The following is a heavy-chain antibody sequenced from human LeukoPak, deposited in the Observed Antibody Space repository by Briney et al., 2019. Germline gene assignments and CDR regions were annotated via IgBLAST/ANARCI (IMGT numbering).Heavy chain of an antibody. CDR3: ARERRTGYYYDSSGYSDDAFDI. CDR1: GLTVNNNY. J-gene: IGHJ3*02. V-gene: IGHV3-21*01. CDR2: ISSSSSYI. Sequence: GGFLRLSCAASGLTVNNNYMSWVRQAPGKGLEWVSSISSSSSYIYYADSVKGRFTISRDNAKNSLYLQMNSLRAEDTAVYYCARERRTGYYYDSSGYSDDAFDIWGQGTMVTVSS. D-gene: IGHD3-22*01.